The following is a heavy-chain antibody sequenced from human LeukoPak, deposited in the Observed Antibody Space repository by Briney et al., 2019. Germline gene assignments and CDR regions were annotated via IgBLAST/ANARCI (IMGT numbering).Heavy chain of an antibody. CDR3: ARGSYFDY. Sequence: LSLTXTVSGGSISSYYWSWIRQPPGKGLEWIGYIYYSGRTNYNPSLKSGVTISVETSKKQFSLKLSSVTAADTAVYYCARGSYFDYWGQGTLXTV. J-gene: IGHJ4*02. V-gene: IGHV4-59*01. D-gene: IGHD2-15*01. CDR2: IYYSGRT. CDR1: GGSISSYY.